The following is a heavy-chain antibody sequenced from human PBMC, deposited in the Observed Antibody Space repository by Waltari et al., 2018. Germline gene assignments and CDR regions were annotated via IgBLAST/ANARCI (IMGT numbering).Heavy chain of an antibody. CDR1: GFTFSSYS. Sequence: EVQLVESGGGLVQPGGSLRLSCAASGFTFSSYSMNWVRQAPGKGREWVSYISSSSSTIYYADSVKGRFTISRDNAKNSLYLQMNSLRAEDTAVYYCAGSSWPPYYYYYMDVWGKGTTVTISS. CDR3: AGSSWPPYYYYYMDV. J-gene: IGHJ6*03. V-gene: IGHV3-48*04. CDR2: ISSSSSTI. D-gene: IGHD6-13*01.